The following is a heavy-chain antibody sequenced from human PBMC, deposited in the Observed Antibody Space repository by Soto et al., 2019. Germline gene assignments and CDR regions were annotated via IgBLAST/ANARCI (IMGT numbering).Heavy chain of an antibody. Sequence: ASVKVSCKASGYTFTSYEMYWVRQAPGQGLEWMGIISPSDGSTTYAQKFQGRVTMTRDTSTSTVYMELSSLRSEDTAVYYCASDRRDGYTTFDYWGQGTLVTVSS. CDR1: GYTFTSYE. V-gene: IGHV1-46*01. D-gene: IGHD5-12*01. J-gene: IGHJ4*02. CDR2: ISPSDGST. CDR3: ASDRRDGYTTFDY.